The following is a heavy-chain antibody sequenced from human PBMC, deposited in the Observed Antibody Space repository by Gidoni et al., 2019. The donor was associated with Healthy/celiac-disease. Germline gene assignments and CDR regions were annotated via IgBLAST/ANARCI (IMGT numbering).Heavy chain of an antibody. CDR2: IWYDGSNK. CDR1: GFTFSSYG. V-gene: IGHV3-33*06. D-gene: IGHD3-16*01. Sequence: QVQLVESGGGVVQPGRSLRLSCAVSGFTFSSYGMHWVSPAPGKGLEWVAVIWYDGSNKYYADSVKGRFTISRDNSKNTLYLQMNSLRAEDTAVYYCAKGTWGGYESYFDYWGQGTLVTVSS. J-gene: IGHJ4*02. CDR3: AKGTWGGYESYFDY.